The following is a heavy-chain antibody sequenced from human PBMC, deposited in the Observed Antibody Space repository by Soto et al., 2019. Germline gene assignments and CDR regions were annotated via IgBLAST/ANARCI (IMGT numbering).Heavy chain of an antibody. CDR3: ARAGYCSGGSCYFFDI. Sequence: NPPETLSLTCAVYGGSFSGYYWSWIRQPPGKGLEWIGEINHSGSTNYNPSLKSRVTISVDTSKNQFSLKLSSVTAADTAVYYCARAGYCSGGSCYFFDIWGQGTMVTVSS. D-gene: IGHD2-15*01. CDR1: GGSFSGYY. V-gene: IGHV4-34*01. CDR2: INHSGST. J-gene: IGHJ3*02.